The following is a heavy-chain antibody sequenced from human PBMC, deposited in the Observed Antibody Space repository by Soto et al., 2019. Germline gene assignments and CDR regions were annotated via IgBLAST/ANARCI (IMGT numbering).Heavy chain of an antibody. V-gene: IGHV3-23*01. J-gene: IGHJ4*02. CDR2: IGVSAGST. Sequence: PGGSLSLSCEPSGFTFSSSVMSWVRQAPGKGLEVVSGIGVSAGSTYYADSVKGRFTISRDNSKNTLYLQMNSLRAKDTAVYYCASRVSEAAALDYWGQGTLVTVSS. CDR1: GFTFSSSV. D-gene: IGHD6-13*01. CDR3: ASRVSEAAALDY.